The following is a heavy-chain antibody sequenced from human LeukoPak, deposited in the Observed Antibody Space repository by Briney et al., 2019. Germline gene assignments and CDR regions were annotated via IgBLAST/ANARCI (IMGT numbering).Heavy chain of an antibody. CDR1: RLIFRNYA. V-gene: IGHV3-23*01. J-gene: IGHJ3*02. CDR2: ITGSGYIK. Sequence: GGTLRLSCAPSRLIFRNYAMTWVRQAPGKGLEWVPSITGSGYIKYADSVKGRFTISRDNSKNTLYLQMDRLRGDDTVLYHCARDPNGDYIGAFDNWGQGTMVTVSS. D-gene: IGHD4-17*01. CDR3: ARDPNGDYIGAFDN.